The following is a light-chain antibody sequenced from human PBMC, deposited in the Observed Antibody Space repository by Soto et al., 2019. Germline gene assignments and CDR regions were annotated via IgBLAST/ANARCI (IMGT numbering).Light chain of an antibody. CDR1: SSDVGGYNY. CDR3: SSYTSSSNSVL. V-gene: IGLV2-14*01. Sequence: QSALTQPASVSGSPGQSITISCTGTSSDVGGYNYVSWYQQHPGKAPKLMIYEVSNRPSGVSNRFSGSKSGNTASLTISGLQAEDEADYYCSSYTSSSNSVLFGGGTKLTVL. CDR2: EVS. J-gene: IGLJ2*01.